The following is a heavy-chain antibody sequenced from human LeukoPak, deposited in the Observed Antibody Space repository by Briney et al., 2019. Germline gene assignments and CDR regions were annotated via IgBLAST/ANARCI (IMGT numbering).Heavy chain of an antibody. J-gene: IGHJ4*02. Sequence: SETLSLTCAVSGYSISSDYYWGWIRQPPGKGLEWIGSIYHSGSTCYNPSLKSRVAISVDTSKNQLSLKLSSVTAADTAVYYCARVYSTGWYFRYFDYWGQGTLVTVSS. CDR2: IYHSGST. V-gene: IGHV4-38-2*01. D-gene: IGHD6-19*01. CDR1: GYSISSDYY. CDR3: ARVYSTGWYFRYFDY.